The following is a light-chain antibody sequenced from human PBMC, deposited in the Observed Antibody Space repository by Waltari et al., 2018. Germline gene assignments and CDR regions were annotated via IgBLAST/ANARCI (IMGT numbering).Light chain of an antibody. CDR2: KAS. CDR3: QQYNSYSLLT. CDR1: QSISNW. Sequence: DIQLTQSPSTLSASVGDRFTITCRASQSISNWFAWYQQKPGKAPKRLIYKASTLESGGPSRFSGSGSGTEFTLTISSLQPDDFATYYCQQYNSYSLLTFGGGTKVEIK. V-gene: IGKV1-5*03. J-gene: IGKJ4*01.